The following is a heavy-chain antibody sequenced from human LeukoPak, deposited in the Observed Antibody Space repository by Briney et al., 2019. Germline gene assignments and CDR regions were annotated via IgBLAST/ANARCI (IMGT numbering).Heavy chain of an antibody. CDR2: VYYTGST. V-gene: IGHV4-59*01. D-gene: IGHD5-24*01. CDR1: GGSISNYY. J-gene: IGHJ4*02. Sequence: SETLSLTCPASGGSISNYYYWTWIRQPPGKGLEWIGYVYYTGSTNFNPSLKSRVTMSLDTSRNQFSLKLTSLTAADTAVYFCARGAMATTPFFDYWGQGTLVTVSS. CDR3: ARGAMATTPFFDY.